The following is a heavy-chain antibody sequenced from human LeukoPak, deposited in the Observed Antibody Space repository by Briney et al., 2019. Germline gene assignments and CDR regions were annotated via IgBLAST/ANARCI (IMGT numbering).Heavy chain of an antibody. J-gene: IGHJ6*02. D-gene: IGHD2-15*01. V-gene: IGHV3-21*01. CDR1: GFTFSSYS. Sequence: GGSLRLSCAASGFTFSSYSMNWVRQAPGKGLEWVSSISSSSSYIYYADSVKGRFTISRDNAKNSLYLQMNSLRAEDTAVYYCARDKVVVAANYYYYYGMDVWGQGTTVTVS. CDR2: ISSSSSYI. CDR3: ARDKVVVAANYYYYYGMDV.